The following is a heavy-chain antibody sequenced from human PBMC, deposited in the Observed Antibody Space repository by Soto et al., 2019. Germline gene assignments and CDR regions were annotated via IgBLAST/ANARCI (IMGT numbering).Heavy chain of an antibody. D-gene: IGHD6-13*01. CDR3: ARGPPPRIAAANMDV. J-gene: IGHJ6*03. CDR1: GKSLSVYY. V-gene: IGHV4-34*01. Sequence: PSYSLYLTCLVYGKSLSVYYWRCIRKHPGKGLEWIGEINHSGSTNYNPSLKSRVTISVDTSKNQFSLKLSSVTAADTAVYYCARGPPPRIAAANMDVWGKGTTVTVSS. CDR2: INHSGST.